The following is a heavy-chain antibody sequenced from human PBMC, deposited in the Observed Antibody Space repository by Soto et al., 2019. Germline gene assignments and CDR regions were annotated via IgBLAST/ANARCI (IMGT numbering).Heavy chain of an antibody. CDR1: GGSISSYY. J-gene: IGHJ5*02. D-gene: IGHD6-6*01. CDR2: IYTSGST. Sequence: SETLSLTCTVSGGSISSYYWSWIRQPAGKGLEWIGRIYTSGSTNYNPSLKSRVTMSVDTSKNQFSLKLSSVTAADTAVYYCAREWRFEYSSPNFDPRGQGTLVTVSS. V-gene: IGHV4-4*07. CDR3: AREWRFEYSSPNFDP.